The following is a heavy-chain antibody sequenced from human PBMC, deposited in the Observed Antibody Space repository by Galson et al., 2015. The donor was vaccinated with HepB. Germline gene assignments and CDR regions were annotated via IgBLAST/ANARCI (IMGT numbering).Heavy chain of an antibody. Sequence: SLRLSCAASGFTFDDYAMHWVRQAPGKGLEWVSGISRNSGSICYADSVKGRFTISRDNAKNSLYLQMNSLRAEDTALDYCAKEQCDFRSGFPDDSFDIWGQGTMVTVSS. D-gene: IGHD3-3*01. CDR1: GFTFDDYA. CDR2: ISRNSGSI. V-gene: IGHV3-9*01. CDR3: AKEQCDFRSGFPDDSFDI. J-gene: IGHJ3*02.